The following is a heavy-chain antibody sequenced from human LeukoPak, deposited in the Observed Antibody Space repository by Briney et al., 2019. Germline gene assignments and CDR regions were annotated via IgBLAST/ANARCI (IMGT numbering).Heavy chain of an antibody. D-gene: IGHD2-2*02. CDR2: ISGSGGST. V-gene: IGHV3-23*01. J-gene: IGHJ4*02. CDR1: GFTFSSYA. Sequence: PGGSLRLSCAASGFTFSSYAMSWVRQAPGKGLEWLSAISGSGGSTYYADSVKGRFTISRDNSENTLYLQMNSLRAEDTAVYYCARVPPDRYCTSTSCYTLGVDWGQGTLVTVSS. CDR3: ARVPPDRYCTSTSCYTLGVD.